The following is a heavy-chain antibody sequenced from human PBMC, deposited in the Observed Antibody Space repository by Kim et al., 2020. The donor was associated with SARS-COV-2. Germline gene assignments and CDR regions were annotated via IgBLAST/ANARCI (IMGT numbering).Heavy chain of an antibody. Sequence: DSVKGRFTTSRENSKNTLYLQMNSLRAEDTAVYYCAREPLSGEGDYFDYWGQGTLVTVSS. CDR3: AREPLSGEGDYFDY. V-gene: IGHV3-30*07. J-gene: IGHJ4*02. D-gene: IGHD4-17*01.